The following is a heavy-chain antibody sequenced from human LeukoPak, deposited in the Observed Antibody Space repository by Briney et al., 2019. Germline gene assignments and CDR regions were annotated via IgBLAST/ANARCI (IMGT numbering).Heavy chain of an antibody. CDR3: ARDQQLDYYYYGMDV. Sequence: GGSLRLSCAASGFTFSDYYMSWIPQAPGKGLEGVSYISSSGSTIYYADSVKGGFTISRDNAKNSLYLQMNSLRAEDTAVYYCARDQQLDYYYYGMDVWGQGTTVTVSS. D-gene: IGHD6-13*01. J-gene: IGHJ6*02. CDR1: GFTFSDYY. CDR2: ISSSGSTI. V-gene: IGHV3-11*01.